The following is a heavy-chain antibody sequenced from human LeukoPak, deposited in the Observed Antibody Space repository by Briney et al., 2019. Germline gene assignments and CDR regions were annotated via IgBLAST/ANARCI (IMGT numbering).Heavy chain of an antibody. V-gene: IGHV3-23*01. D-gene: IGHD4-23*01. CDR3: AKDIDYGGNSGSICDY. CDR2: ISASGGST. Sequence: GGSLRLSCAASGFTFSSYAMSWVRQAPGKGLEWVSAISASGGSTYYADSVKGRFTISRDNSKNTLYLQMNSLRAEDTAVYYCAKDIDYGGNSGSICDYWGQGTLVTVSS. J-gene: IGHJ4*02. CDR1: GFTFSSYA.